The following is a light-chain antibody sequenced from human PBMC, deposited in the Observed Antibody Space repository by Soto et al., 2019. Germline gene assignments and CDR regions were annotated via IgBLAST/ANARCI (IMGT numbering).Light chain of an antibody. Sequence: QSALTQPPSASGSPGQTVTISCTGTRSDIGTYNFVSWYQQHPGKAPKLVIYEVTKRPLGVPNRFSASKSGNTASLTVSGLQAEEEADYYCSSYGGPNSLVFGGGTKLTVL. CDR1: RSDIGTYNF. CDR3: SSYGGPNSLV. J-gene: IGLJ3*02. CDR2: EVT. V-gene: IGLV2-8*01.